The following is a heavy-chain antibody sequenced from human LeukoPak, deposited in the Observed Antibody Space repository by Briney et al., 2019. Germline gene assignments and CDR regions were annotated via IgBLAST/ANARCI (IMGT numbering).Heavy chain of an antibody. CDR3: ARQGNYDFWSGYPLFDY. D-gene: IGHD3-3*01. CDR1: GGSISSYY. CDR2: IYYSGST. Sequence: PSETLSLTCTVSGGSISSYYWSWLRQPPGKGLEWIGYIYYSGSTNYNPSLKSRVTISVDTSKNQFSLKLSSVTAADTAVYYCARQGNYDFWSGYPLFDYWGQGTLVTVSS. J-gene: IGHJ4*02. V-gene: IGHV4-59*08.